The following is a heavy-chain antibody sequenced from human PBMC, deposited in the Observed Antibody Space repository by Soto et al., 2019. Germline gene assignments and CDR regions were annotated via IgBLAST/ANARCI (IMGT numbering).Heavy chain of an antibody. CDR1: GGTFSSYA. J-gene: IGHJ4*02. Sequence: SVKVSCKASGGTFSSYAISWVRQAPGQGLEGMGGIIPIFGTANYAQKFQGRVTITADESTSTAYMELSSLRSEDTAVYYCARCYYDSSGYPRAYYFDYWGQGTLVTVSS. D-gene: IGHD3-22*01. CDR3: ARCYYDSSGYPRAYYFDY. V-gene: IGHV1-69*13. CDR2: IIPIFGTA.